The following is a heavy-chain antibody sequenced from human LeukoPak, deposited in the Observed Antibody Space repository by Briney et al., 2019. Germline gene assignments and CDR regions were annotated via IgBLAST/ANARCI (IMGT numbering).Heavy chain of an antibody. D-gene: IGHD3-10*01. V-gene: IGHV1-69*13. CDR1: GYTFTSYA. Sequence: PGASVKVSCKASGYTFTSYAISWVRQAPGQGLEWMGGIIPIFGTANYAQKFQGRVTITADESTSTAYMELSSLRSEDTAVYYCARALLWFGESHYFDYWGQGTLVTVSS. J-gene: IGHJ4*02. CDR2: IIPIFGTA. CDR3: ARALLWFGESHYFDY.